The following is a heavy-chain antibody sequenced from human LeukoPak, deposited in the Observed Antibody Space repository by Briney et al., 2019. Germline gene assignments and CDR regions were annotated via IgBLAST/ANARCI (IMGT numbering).Heavy chain of an antibody. CDR2: IYYSGST. D-gene: IGHD4-17*01. CDR3: ARELLYGDYDY. CDR1: GGSISSYY. Sequence: SETLSLTCTVSGGSISSYYWSWIRQPPGKGLEWIGYIYYSGSTNYNPSLKSRVTISVDTSKNQFSLKLSSVTAADTAVYYCARELLYGDYDYWGQGTPVTVSS. V-gene: IGHV4-59*01. J-gene: IGHJ4*02.